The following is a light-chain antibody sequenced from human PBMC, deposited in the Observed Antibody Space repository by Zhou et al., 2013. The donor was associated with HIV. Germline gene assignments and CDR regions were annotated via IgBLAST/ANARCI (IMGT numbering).Light chain of an antibody. V-gene: IGKV1-5*03. CDR2: KAS. CDR3: QHYNGYPWT. CDR1: QSISTW. Sequence: DIQMTQSPSTLSASVGDRVTITCRASQSISTWLAWYQHKPGKAPTLLIYKASSLESGVPSRFSGSASGTEFTLTISSLQPDDLATYFCQHYNGYPWTFGQGTKVEIK. J-gene: IGKJ1*01.